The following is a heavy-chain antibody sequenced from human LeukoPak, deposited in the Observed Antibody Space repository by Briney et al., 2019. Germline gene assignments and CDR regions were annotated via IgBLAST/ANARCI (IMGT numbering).Heavy chain of an antibody. V-gene: IGHV4-34*01. D-gene: IGHD1-1*01. J-gene: IGHJ3*02. CDR2: INHSGST. CDR3: ARIKTTGWNDAFDI. Sequence: PSETLSLTCAVYGGSFSGYYWSWIRQPPGKGLEWIGEINHSGSTNYNPSLKSRGTISVDTSKNQFSLKLSSVTAADTAVYYCARIKTTGWNDAFDIWGQGTMVTVSS. CDR1: GGSFSGYY.